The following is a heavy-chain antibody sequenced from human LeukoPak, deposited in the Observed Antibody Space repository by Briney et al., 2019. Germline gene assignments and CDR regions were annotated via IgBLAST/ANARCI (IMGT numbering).Heavy chain of an antibody. CDR3: AKGRGYCSGGSCYPDAFDI. J-gene: IGHJ3*02. CDR2: IIPILGIA. D-gene: IGHD2-15*01. CDR1: GGTFSSYA. Sequence: SVKVSCKASGGTFSSYAISWVRQAPGQGLEWMGRIIPILGIANYAQKFQGRVTITADKSTSTAYMELSSLRAEDTAVYYCAKGRGYCSGGSCYPDAFDIWGQGTMVTVSS. V-gene: IGHV1-69*04.